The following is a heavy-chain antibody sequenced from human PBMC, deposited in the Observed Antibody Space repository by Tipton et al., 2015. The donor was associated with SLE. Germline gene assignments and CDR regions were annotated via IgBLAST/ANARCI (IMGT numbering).Heavy chain of an antibody. CDR1: AGSINISF. J-gene: IGHJ4*02. D-gene: IGHD6-6*01. Sequence: CTVSAGSINISFWSWIRQPPGKGLEWIGYIYRGGSTNYNPSLKSRVTISIDMSKNQFSLKLSSVTAADTAVYYCVSGQLVSGFDSWGQGTLVTVSS. V-gene: IGHV4-59*12. CDR2: IYRGGST. CDR3: VSGQLVSGFDS.